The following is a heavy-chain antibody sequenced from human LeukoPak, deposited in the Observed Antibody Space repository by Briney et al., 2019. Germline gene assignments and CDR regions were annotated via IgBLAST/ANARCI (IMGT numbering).Heavy chain of an antibody. CDR3: SRGEVDGPDFDY. Sequence: ASVKVSCKAFGGTFSSYAISWVRQAPGQGLEWMGGIIPIFGTANYAQKFQGRVTITTDESTSTAYMELSRLTSDDMAVYYCSRGEVDGPDFDYWGQGTLVTVSS. CDR1: GGTFSSYA. D-gene: IGHD1-26*01. V-gene: IGHV1-69*05. J-gene: IGHJ4*02. CDR2: IIPIFGTA.